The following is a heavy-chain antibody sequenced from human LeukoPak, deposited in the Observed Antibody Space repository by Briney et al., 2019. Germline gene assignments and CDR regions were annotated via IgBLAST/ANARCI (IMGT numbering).Heavy chain of an antibody. CDR1: GYTFTSYG. CDR2: IRAYNGNT. D-gene: IGHD2-15*01. CDR3: ARDQSLGYCSGGSCDAFDI. J-gene: IGHJ3*02. V-gene: IGHV1-18*01. Sequence: ASVKVSCKASGYTFTSYGISWVRQAPGQGLEWMGWIRAYNGNTNYAQKLQGRVTMTTDTSTSTAYMELRSLRSDDTAVYYCARDQSLGYCSGGSCDAFDIWGQGTMVTVSS.